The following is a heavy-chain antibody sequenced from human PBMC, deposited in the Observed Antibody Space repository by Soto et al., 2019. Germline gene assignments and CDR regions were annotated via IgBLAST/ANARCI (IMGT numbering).Heavy chain of an antibody. Sequence: KESGPTLVKPTQTLTLTCTFSGFSLSTSGVGVGWIRQPPGKALEWLALIYWDDDKRYSPSPKSRLTITKDTSKNQVVLTMTNMDPVDTATYYCAHSLIGYYYDSSGSNWFDPWGQGTLVTVSS. J-gene: IGHJ5*02. CDR3: AHSLIGYYYDSSGSNWFDP. CDR1: GFSLSTSGVG. D-gene: IGHD3-22*01. V-gene: IGHV2-5*02. CDR2: IYWDDDK.